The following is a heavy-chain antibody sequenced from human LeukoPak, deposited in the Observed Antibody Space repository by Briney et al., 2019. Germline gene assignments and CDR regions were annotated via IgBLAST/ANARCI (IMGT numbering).Heavy chain of an antibody. V-gene: IGHV4-34*01. CDR2: INHSGST. J-gene: IGHJ4*02. CDR1: GGSFSGYY. CDR3: ARAEYYYDSSGYYGTSRNFDY. Sequence: PSETLSLTCAVYGGSFSGYYWSWIRQPPGKGLEWTGEINHSGSTNYNPSLKSRVTISVDTSKNQFSLKLSSVSAADTAVYYCARAEYYYDSSGYYGTSRNFDYWGQGTLVTVSS. D-gene: IGHD3-22*01.